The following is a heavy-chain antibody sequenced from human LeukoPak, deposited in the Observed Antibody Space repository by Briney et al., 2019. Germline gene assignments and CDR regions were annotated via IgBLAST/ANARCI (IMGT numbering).Heavy chain of an antibody. CDR2: MWYDGSKD. CDR3: AKDRETYEYTFDY. Sequence: GGSLRLSCAASGFSFSTYGIHWVRQALGKGLEWVAVMWYDGSKDYYADSVKGRFTISRDTSKNTLYLQMNNLRAEDTAVYYCAKDRETYEYTFDYWGQGTLVTVSS. CDR1: GFSFSTYG. D-gene: IGHD6-6*01. J-gene: IGHJ4*02. V-gene: IGHV3-33*06.